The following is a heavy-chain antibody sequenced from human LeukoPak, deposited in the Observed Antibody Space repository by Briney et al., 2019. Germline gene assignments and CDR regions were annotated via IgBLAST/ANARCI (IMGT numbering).Heavy chain of an antibody. Sequence: GRSLRLSCAASGFTFSSYGMHWVRQAPGKGLEWVAFIRYDGSNKYYADSVKGRFTISRDNSKNTLYLQMNSLRAEDTAVYYCAKDLITMVRGVHNWFDPWGQGTLVTVSS. D-gene: IGHD3-10*01. CDR3: AKDLITMVRGVHNWFDP. V-gene: IGHV3-30*02. CDR1: GFTFSSYG. J-gene: IGHJ5*02. CDR2: IRYDGSNK.